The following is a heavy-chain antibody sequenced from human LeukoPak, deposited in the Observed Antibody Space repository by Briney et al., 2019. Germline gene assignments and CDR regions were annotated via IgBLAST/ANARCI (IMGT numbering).Heavy chain of an antibody. CDR1: GGTFSSYA. CDR3: ARDSRRGYSYGYDY. D-gene: IGHD5-18*01. Sequence: ASVKVSCKASGGTFSSYAISWVRQAPGQGLEWMGWINTYNVNTNYAQKFQGRVTLTTDASTSTAYMELRSLRSDDTAVYYCARDSRRGYSYGYDYWGQGTLVTVSS. CDR2: INTYNVNT. J-gene: IGHJ4*02. V-gene: IGHV1-18*01.